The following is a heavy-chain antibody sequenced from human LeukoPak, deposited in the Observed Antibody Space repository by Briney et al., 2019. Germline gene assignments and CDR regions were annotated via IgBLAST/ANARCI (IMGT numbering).Heavy chain of an antibody. CDR3: AKDGGYGSGNYYPDY. J-gene: IGHJ4*02. CDR2: IYYSGST. V-gene: IGHV4-59*01. D-gene: IGHD3-10*01. Sequence: PSETLSLTCTVSGGAITGYYWSWIRQPPGKGLGWMGYIYYSGSTNYNPYLKSRVTMSVDTSKKQFSLKLSSVTAADTAVYYCAKDGGYGSGNYYPDYWGQGTLVTVSS. CDR1: GGAITGYY.